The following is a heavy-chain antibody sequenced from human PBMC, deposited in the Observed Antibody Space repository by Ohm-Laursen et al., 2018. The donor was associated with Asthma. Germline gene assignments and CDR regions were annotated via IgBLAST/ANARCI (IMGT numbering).Heavy chain of an antibody. Sequence: GASVKVSCKASGGTFSSYAISWVRQAPGQGLEWMGGIIPIFGTANYAQKFQGRVTITADESTSTAYMELSSLRSEDTAVYYCASQPAAAGRGVDYWGQGTLVTVSS. D-gene: IGHD6-13*01. CDR2: IIPIFGTA. CDR3: ASQPAAAGRGVDY. CDR1: GGTFSSYA. V-gene: IGHV1-69*13. J-gene: IGHJ4*02.